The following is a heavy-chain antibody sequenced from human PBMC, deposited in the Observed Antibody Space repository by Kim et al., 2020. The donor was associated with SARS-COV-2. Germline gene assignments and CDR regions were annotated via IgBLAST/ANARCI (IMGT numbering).Heavy chain of an antibody. CDR3: AKVVVMDGYNYFYYYGMDV. CDR1: GFTFVTYA. V-gene: IGHV3-23*01. D-gene: IGHD3-22*01. Sequence: GGSLRLSCVASGFTFVTYAMSWVRQAPGKGLEWVSVISGNGVNKFYADSVRGRFTISRDNSKNTLYLQMNSLRDEDTALYYCAKVVVMDGYNYFYYYGMDVWGQGTAVTVSS. J-gene: IGHJ6*02. CDR2: ISGNGVNK.